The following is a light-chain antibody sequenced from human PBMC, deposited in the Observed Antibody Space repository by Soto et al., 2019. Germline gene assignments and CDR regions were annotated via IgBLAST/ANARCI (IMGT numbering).Light chain of an antibody. V-gene: IGKV3-11*01. CDR3: QQRSNWPPRFP. J-gene: IGKJ3*01. Sequence: EIVLTQSPATLSLSPGERATLSCRASQSVSSYLAWYQQKPGQAPRLLIYDASNRATGIQARFSGSGSATVFTLTISSLEPEDFAVYYCQQRSNWPPRFPFGPGTKVDIK. CDR1: QSVSSY. CDR2: DAS.